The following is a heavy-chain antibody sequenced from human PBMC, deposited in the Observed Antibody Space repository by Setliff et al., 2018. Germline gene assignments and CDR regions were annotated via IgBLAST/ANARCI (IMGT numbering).Heavy chain of an antibody. CDR3: ARGPGYCSSTSCYDPDYYYYYMDV. Sequence: ASVKVSCKASGYTFTSYDINWVRQATGQGLEWMGWMNPNSGNTGYAQKFQGRVTMTRNTSISTAYMELSSLRSEDTAVYYCARGPGYCSSTSCYDPDYYYYYMDVWGRGTTVTVSS. J-gene: IGHJ6*03. CDR1: GYTFTSYD. V-gene: IGHV1-8*02. D-gene: IGHD2-2*01. CDR2: MNPNSGNT.